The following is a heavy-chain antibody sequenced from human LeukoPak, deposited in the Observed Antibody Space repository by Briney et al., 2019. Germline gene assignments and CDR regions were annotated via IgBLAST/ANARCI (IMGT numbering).Heavy chain of an antibody. Sequence: AXXKVSCKASGYTFTSYAMHWVRQAPGQRLEWMGWINAGNGNTKYSQKFQGRVTITRDTSASTAYMELSSLRSEDTAVYYCARRNRGYSYGSDFDYWGQGTLVTVSS. CDR2: INAGNGNT. CDR3: ARRNRGYSYGSDFDY. D-gene: IGHD5-18*01. CDR1: GYTFTSYA. V-gene: IGHV1-3*01. J-gene: IGHJ4*02.